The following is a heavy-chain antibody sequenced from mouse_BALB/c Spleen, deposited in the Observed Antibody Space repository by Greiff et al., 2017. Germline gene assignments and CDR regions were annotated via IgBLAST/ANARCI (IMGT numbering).Heavy chain of an antibody. Sequence: EVQLQESGPGLVKPSQSLSLTCSVTGYSITSGYYWNWIRQFPGNKLEWMGYISYDGSNNYNPSLKNRISITRDTSKNQFFLKLNSVTTEDTATYYCVRDGGVRRYYYAMDYWGQGTSVTVSS. D-gene: IGHD2-14*01. J-gene: IGHJ4*01. V-gene: IGHV3-6*02. CDR1: GYSITSGYY. CDR3: VRDGGVRRYYYAMDY. CDR2: ISYDGSN.